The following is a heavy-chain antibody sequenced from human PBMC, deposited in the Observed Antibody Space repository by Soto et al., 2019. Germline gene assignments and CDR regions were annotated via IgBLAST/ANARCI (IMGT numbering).Heavy chain of an antibody. CDR1: GFTFNSFG. J-gene: IGHJ4*02. CDR2: ISGTGNSV. D-gene: IGHD2-2*01. CDR3: AKDQRPASITVTDYFDF. V-gene: IGHV3-23*04. Sequence: EVQLVESGGVLVQPGGSLRLSCVASGFTFNSFGMSWVRQAPGKGLEWVSAISGTGNSVYYADSVKGRFTISRDNSENTLYLQMNSLRAEDTAIYYCAKDQRPASITVTDYFDFWGRGTLVTVSS.